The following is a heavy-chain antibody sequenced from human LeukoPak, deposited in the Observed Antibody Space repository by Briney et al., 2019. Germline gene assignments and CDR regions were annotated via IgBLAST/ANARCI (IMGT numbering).Heavy chain of an antibody. CDR2: ISYDGSNK. V-gene: IGHV3-30*18. Sequence: GGSLRLSCAASGFVFSDFGMLWVRQAPVKGLEWVAFISYDGSNKNYADSVKGRSTISRDNSEKAVYLQMSSLRVEDTAVYYCVKDHCSGGSCHSFDFWGQGTLVTVSS. J-gene: IGHJ4*02. CDR1: GFVFSDFG. CDR3: VKDHCSGGSCHSFDF. D-gene: IGHD2-15*01.